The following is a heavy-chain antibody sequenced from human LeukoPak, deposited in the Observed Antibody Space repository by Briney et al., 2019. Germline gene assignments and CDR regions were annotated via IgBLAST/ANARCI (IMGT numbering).Heavy chain of an antibody. V-gene: IGHV1-46*01. CDR3: ARENVEMATIDY. J-gene: IGHJ4*02. CDR1: GYTFTGYY. D-gene: IGHD5-24*01. CDR2: INPSGGST. Sequence: ASVKVSCKASGYTFTGYYMHWVRQAPGQGLEWMGIINPSGGSTSYAQKFQGRVTMTRDTSTSTVYMELSSLRSEDTAVYYCARENVEMATIDYWGQGTLVTVSS.